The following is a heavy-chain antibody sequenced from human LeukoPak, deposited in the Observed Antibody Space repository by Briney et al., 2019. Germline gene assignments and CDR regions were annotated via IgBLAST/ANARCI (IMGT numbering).Heavy chain of an antibody. CDR1: GGSINNSTSY. V-gene: IGHV4-39*07. CDR2: ISYSANT. J-gene: IGHJ3*02. D-gene: IGHD4-17*01. CDR3: ARHHGDYVLAFDI. Sequence: SETLSLTCTVSGGSINNSTSYWGWIRQPPGKGLEWIGTISYSANTYYSPTLKSRVTISADTSKNQFSLKLSFVTAADTAVYYCARHHGDYVLAFDIWGQGTMVTVSS.